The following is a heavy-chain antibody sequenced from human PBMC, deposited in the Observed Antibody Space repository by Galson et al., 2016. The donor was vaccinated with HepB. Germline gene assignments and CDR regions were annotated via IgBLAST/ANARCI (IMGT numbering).Heavy chain of an antibody. CDR1: EFNFKNYG. CDR3: ARDSGEPMVLHYYYGMDV. D-gene: IGHD3-10*01. Sequence: SLRLSCAASEFNFKNYGMHWVRQAPGKGLEWVAVISYDGNYKYYADSVKGRFTISRDNSKNTLYLQVNSLRAEDTAVYYCARDSGEPMVLHYYYGMDVWGQGTTVTVSS. V-gene: IGHV3-30*03. CDR2: ISYDGNYK. J-gene: IGHJ6*02.